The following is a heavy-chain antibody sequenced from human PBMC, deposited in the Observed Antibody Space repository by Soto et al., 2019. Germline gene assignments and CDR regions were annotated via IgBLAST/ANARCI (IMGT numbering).Heavy chain of an antibody. V-gene: IGHV1-46*01. D-gene: IGHD3-3*01. CDR3: ARVPDIFGVVPRSPDDAFDI. CDR1: GYTFTSYY. Sequence: ASVKVSCKASGYTFTSYYMHWVRQAPGQGLEWMGIINPSGGSTSYAQKFQGRVTMTRDTSTSTVYMELSSLRSEDTAVYYCARVPDIFGVVPRSPDDAFDIWGQGTMVTVSS. J-gene: IGHJ3*02. CDR2: INPSGGST.